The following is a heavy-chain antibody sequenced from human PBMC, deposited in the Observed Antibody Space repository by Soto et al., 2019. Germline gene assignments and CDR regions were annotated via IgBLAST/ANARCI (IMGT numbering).Heavy chain of an antibody. V-gene: IGHV3-11*01. D-gene: IGHD2-15*01. CDR1: GFTFSDNY. CDR2: ITGSGKTI. CDR3: ARAKDLGNWFDR. Sequence: QVQLVESGGGLVKPGGSLRLSCAASGFTFSDNYMSWIRQAPGQGLEWVSYITGSGKTIYYADSVKGRFTISRDNAKNSLYLQMNSLRADDTAVYYCARAKDLGNWFDRWGQGTLVTVSS. J-gene: IGHJ5*02.